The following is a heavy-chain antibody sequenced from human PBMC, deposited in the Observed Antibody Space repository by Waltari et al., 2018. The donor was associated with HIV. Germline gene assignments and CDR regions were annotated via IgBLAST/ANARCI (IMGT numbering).Heavy chain of an antibody. V-gene: IGHV5-51*03. J-gene: IGHJ4*02. CDR2: IYPGDSDT. D-gene: IGHD3-22*01. Sequence: EVQLVQSGAEVKKPGESLKISCKASGYSLTSYWIGWVRQMPGKGLELMGIIYPGDSDTRYSPSFQGQVTISADKSISTAYLQWSSLKASDTAMYYCATSRSTYYDTGGYFDYWGQGTLVTVSS. CDR1: GYSLTSYW. CDR3: ATSRSTYYDTGGYFDY.